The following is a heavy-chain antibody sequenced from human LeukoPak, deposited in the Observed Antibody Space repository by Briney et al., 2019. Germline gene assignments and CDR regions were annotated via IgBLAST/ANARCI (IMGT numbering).Heavy chain of an antibody. CDR2: INHNGNT. D-gene: IGHD2-2*01. V-gene: IGHV4-34*01. Sequence: SETLSLTCTVYGVSFSGYYWSWIRQPPGKGLEWIGEINHNGNTNYNPSLKSRVTISVDTSKNQFSLKVSSVTAADSAVYYCARRLGYCSSTSCLNWFDPWGQGTPVTVSS. J-gene: IGHJ5*02. CDR1: GVSFSGYY. CDR3: ARRLGYCSSTSCLNWFDP.